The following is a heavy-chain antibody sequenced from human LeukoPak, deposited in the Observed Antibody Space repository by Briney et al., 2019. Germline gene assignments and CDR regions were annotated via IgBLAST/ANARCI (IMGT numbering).Heavy chain of an antibody. Sequence: ASVKVSCKASGYTFTSYYIHWVRQAPGQGLEWMGWMNPNSGNTGYAQKFQGRVTMTRNTSISTAYMELSSLRSEDTAVYYCARGYYDFWSGYYFGPYYYYGMDVWGQGTTVTVSS. CDR1: GYTFTSYY. V-gene: IGHV1-8*02. D-gene: IGHD3-3*01. CDR2: MNPNSGNT. J-gene: IGHJ6*02. CDR3: ARGYYDFWSGYYFGPYYYYGMDV.